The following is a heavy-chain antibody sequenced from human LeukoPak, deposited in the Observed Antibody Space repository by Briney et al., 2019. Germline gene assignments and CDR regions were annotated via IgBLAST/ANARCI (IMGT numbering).Heavy chain of an antibody. D-gene: IGHD3-22*01. CDR1: GGSISSGSYY. CDR2: IYTSGST. Sequence: SQTLSLTCTVSGGSISSGSYYWSWIRQPAGKGLEWIGRIYTSGSTNYNPSLKSRVTISVDPSKNQFSLKLSSVTAADTAVYYCAREGHDYYDSSGYFGRNWFDPWGQGTLVTVSS. J-gene: IGHJ5*02. CDR3: AREGHDYYDSSGYFGRNWFDP. V-gene: IGHV4-61*02.